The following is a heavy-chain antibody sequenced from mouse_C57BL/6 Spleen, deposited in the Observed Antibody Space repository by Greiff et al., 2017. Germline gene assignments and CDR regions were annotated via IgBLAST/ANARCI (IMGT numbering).Heavy chain of an antibody. J-gene: IGHJ2*01. V-gene: IGHV1-69*01. D-gene: IGHD2-4*01. Sequence: QVHVKQPGAELVMPGASVKLSCKASGYTFTSYWMHWVKQRPGQGLEWIGEIDPSDSYTNYNQKFKGKSTLTVDKSSSTAYMQLSSLTSEDSAVYYCARRDYDYDDGYYFDYWGQGTTLTVSS. CDR2: IDPSDSYT. CDR1: GYTFTSYW. CDR3: ARRDYDYDDGYYFDY.